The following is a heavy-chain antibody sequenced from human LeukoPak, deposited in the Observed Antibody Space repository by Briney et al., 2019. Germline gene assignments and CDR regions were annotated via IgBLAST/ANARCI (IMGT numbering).Heavy chain of an antibody. CDR2: IYSGGST. CDR1: GFTVSSNY. CDR3: ARGGIAAAWRLVDY. J-gene: IGHJ4*02. Sequence: GGSLRLSCAASGFTVSSNYMSWVRQAPGKGLECVSLIYSGGSTYYADSVKGRFTISRDNSKNTLYLQMNSLRAEDTAVYYCARGGIAAAWRLVDYWGQGTLVTVSS. D-gene: IGHD6-13*01. V-gene: IGHV3-53*01.